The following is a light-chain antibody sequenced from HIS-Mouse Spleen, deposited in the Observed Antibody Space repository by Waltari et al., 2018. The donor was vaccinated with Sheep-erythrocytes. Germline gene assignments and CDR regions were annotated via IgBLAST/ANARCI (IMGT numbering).Light chain of an antibody. CDR1: TLGDKY. V-gene: IGLV3-1*01. Sequence: SYELTQPPSVSVSPGQTASITCSGATLGDKYACWYQQKPGQSPVLVIYQDSKRPSGIPERFSGSNSGNTATLTIRGTQAMDEADYYCQAWDSSTVVFGGGTKLTVL. CDR3: QAWDSSTVV. CDR2: QDS. J-gene: IGLJ2*01.